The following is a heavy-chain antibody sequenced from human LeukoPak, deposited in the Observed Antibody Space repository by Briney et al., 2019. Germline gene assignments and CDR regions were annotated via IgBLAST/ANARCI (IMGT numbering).Heavy chain of an antibody. CDR2: INGDGSTT. Sequence: GGSLRLSCAASGFAFNKYWMHWVRQTPGKGLVWVSRINGDGSTTSYADSVKGGFTISRDNAKNTLYLQMSSLRAEDTAVYYCATGNYNGSRGYYPFGHWGQGTLVSVSS. V-gene: IGHV3-74*01. D-gene: IGHD3-22*01. CDR1: GFAFNKYW. J-gene: IGHJ4*02. CDR3: ATGNYNGSRGYYPFGH.